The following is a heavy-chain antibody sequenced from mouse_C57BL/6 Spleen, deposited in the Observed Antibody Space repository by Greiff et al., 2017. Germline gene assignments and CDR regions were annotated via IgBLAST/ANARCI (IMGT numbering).Heavy chain of an antibody. J-gene: IGHJ3*01. D-gene: IGHD2-4*01. V-gene: IGHV1-22*01. Sequence: VVKPGASVKMSCKASGYTFTDYNMHWVKQSHGKSLEWIGYINPNNGGTSYNQKLKGKATVTVNKSSSTAYMELRSLTSEDSAGYYCARGMRDYDVAYWSQGTLVTVSA. CDR1: GYTFTDYN. CDR2: INPNNGGT. CDR3: ARGMRDYDVAY.